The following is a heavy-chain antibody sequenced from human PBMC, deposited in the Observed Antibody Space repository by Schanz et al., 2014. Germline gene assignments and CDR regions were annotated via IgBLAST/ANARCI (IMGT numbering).Heavy chain of an antibody. CDR2: LSGSGGST. J-gene: IGHJ4*02. V-gene: IGHV3-23*01. CDR1: GFTFSSYA. Sequence: EVQLLESGGGLVQPGGSLRLSCAASGFTFSSYAMSWVRQAPGKGLEWVSALSGSGGSTYYADSVKGRFTISRDNSKNTLDLQMSSLIAEDTAVYYCAKDPSHGDYDYYFDYWGQGTLVTVSS. D-gene: IGHD3-22*01. CDR3: AKDPSHGDYDYYFDY.